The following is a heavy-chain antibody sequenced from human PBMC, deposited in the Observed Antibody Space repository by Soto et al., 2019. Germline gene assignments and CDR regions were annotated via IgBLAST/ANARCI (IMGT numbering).Heavy chain of an antibody. CDR2: SYYSGST. V-gene: IGHV4-59*01. CDR3: ARVRWTVAGPGHFDY. Sequence: QVQLQESGPGLVKPSETLSLTCTVSGGSISSYYWSWIRQPPGKGLEWIGYSYYSGSTNYNPSLKSRVTISVDTSWHQFSLRLRSVTAADAAVYYCARVRWTVAGPGHFDYWGQGTLVSVSS. D-gene: IGHD6-19*01. J-gene: IGHJ4*02. CDR1: GGSISSYY.